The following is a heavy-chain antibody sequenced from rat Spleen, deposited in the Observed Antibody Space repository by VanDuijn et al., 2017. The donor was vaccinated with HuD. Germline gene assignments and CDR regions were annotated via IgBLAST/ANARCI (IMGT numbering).Heavy chain of an antibody. J-gene: IGHJ4*01. CDR2: ISYSGST. CDR1: GYSITSNY. V-gene: IGHV3-1*01. CDR3: ARSAMYTTDYYYVMDA. D-gene: IGHD1-6*01. Sequence: EVQLQESGPGLVKPSQSLSLTCSVTGYSITSNYWGWIRKFPGNKMEWMGYISYSGSTSYNPSLKSRISITRDTSKNQFFLQLNSVTTEDTATYYCARSAMYTTDYYYVMDAWGQGASVTVSS.